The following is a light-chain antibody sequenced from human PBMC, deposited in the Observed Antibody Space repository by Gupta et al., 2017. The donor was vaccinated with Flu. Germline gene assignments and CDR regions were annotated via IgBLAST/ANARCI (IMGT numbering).Light chain of an antibody. CDR1: QSVSSN. Sequence: EIVMTQSPATLSVSPGERATLSCRASQSVSSNLVWYKQKHAQAPTLLIYGASTSGTGIPARFSGSGCGTKVTLTISSRQSEDFAVYYCQQYNNWPPHSFGGGTKLEIK. V-gene: IGKV3-15*01. J-gene: IGKJ4*01. CDR2: GAS. CDR3: QQYNNWPPHS.